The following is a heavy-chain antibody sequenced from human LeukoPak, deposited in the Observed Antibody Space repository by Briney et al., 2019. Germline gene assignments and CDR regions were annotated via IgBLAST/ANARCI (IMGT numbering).Heavy chain of an antibody. D-gene: IGHD3-22*01. CDR1: GYTFTGYY. CDR2: INPNSGGT. Sequence: ASVKVSCKASGYTFTGYYMHCVRQAPGQGLEWMGWINPNSGGTNYAQKFQGRVTMTRDTSISTAYMELSRLRSDDTAVYYCARVFDSSGYSKTPYYGMDVWGQGTTVTVSS. CDR3: ARVFDSSGYSKTPYYGMDV. V-gene: IGHV1-2*02. J-gene: IGHJ6*02.